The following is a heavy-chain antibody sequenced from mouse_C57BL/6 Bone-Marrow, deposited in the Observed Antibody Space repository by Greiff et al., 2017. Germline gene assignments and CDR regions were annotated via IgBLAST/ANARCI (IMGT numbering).Heavy chain of an antibody. CDR1: GFTFSDYG. V-gene: IGHV5-17*01. D-gene: IGHD1-1*01. Sequence: EVKLVESGGGLVKPGGSLKLSCAASGFTFSDYGMHWVRQAPEKGLEWVAYISSGSSTIDSADAVKGRFTISSDNAKKTLFLQMTSLRSEDTAMYYCARQYYGSSPSDYWGQGTTLTVSS. J-gene: IGHJ2*01. CDR2: ISSGSSTI. CDR3: ARQYYGSSPSDY.